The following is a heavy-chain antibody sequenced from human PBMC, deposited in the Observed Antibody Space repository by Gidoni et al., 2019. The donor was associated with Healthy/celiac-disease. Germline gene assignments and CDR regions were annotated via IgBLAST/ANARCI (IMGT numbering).Heavy chain of an antibody. D-gene: IGHD4-17*01. Sequence: QVQLQESGPGLVKPSETLSLTCTGSGGSISSYYWSWIRQPPGKGLEWIGYIYYSGSTNYNPSLKSLVTISVDTSKNQFSLKLSSVTAADTAVYYCARDLVYGGLDYWGQGTLVTVSS. J-gene: IGHJ4*02. CDR2: IYYSGST. V-gene: IGHV4-59*01. CDR3: ARDLVYGGLDY. CDR1: GGSISSYY.